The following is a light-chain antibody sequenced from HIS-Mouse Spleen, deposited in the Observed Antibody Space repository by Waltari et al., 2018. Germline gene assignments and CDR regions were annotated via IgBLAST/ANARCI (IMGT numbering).Light chain of an antibody. Sequence: QSALTQPPSVSGSPGPSVTISCPGTSSDVGSSNRISWYQQPPGTAPKLMIYEVSNRPSGVPDRFSGSKSGNTASLTISGLQAEDEADYYCSSYTSSSTVFGTGTKVTVL. V-gene: IGLV2-18*02. CDR1: SSDVGSSNR. CDR3: SSYTSSSTV. CDR2: EVS. J-gene: IGLJ1*01.